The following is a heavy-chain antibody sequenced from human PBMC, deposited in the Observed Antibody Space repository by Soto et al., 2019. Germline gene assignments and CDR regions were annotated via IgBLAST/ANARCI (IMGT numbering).Heavy chain of an antibody. Sequence: QVRLVQSGAEVKKPGASVKVSCKASGYTFTSYGISWVRQAPGQGLEWMGWISAYNGNTNYAQKLQGRVTMTTDTSTSTAYMELRSLRSDDTAVYYCAGDGWGYQLLWYFDYWGQGTLVTVSS. CDR1: GYTFTSYG. J-gene: IGHJ4*02. CDR3: AGDGWGYQLLWYFDY. D-gene: IGHD2-2*01. CDR2: ISAYNGNT. V-gene: IGHV1-18*01.